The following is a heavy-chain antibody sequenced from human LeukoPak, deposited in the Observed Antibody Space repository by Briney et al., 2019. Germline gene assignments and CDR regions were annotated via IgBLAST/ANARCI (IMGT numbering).Heavy chain of an antibody. J-gene: IGHJ6*03. V-gene: IGHV1-18*01. CDR1: GYTFTSYG. D-gene: IGHD2-2*01. Sequence: ASVKVSCKASGYTFTSYGISWVRQAPGQGLEWMGWISAYNGNTNYAQKLQGRVTMTTDTSTSTAYMELRSLRSDDTAVYYCARGALGYCSSTSRYRLYYYYYMDVWGKGTTVTVSS. CDR3: ARGALGYCSSTSRYRLYYYYYMDV. CDR2: ISAYNGNT.